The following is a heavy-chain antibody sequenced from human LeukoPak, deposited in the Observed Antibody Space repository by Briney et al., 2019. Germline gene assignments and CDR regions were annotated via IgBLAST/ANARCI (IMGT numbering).Heavy chain of an antibody. J-gene: IGHJ6*02. CDR2: ISWNSGSI. D-gene: IGHD2-15*01. CDR1: GFTFDDYA. V-gene: IGHV3-9*01. CDR3: AKSGGYCSGGSCYPSGDYYYGMDV. Sequence: GRSLRLSCAASGFTFDDYAMHWVRQAPGKGLEWVSGISWNSGSIGYADSVKGRFTISRDNAKNSLYLQMNSLRAEDTALYYCAKSGGYCSGGSCYPSGDYYYGMDVWGQGTTVTVSS.